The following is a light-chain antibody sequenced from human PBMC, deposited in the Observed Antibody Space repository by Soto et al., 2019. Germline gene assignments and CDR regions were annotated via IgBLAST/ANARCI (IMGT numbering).Light chain of an antibody. Sequence: QSVLTQPPSASGTPGQRVTISCSGSSSNIASNTVNWYQQLPGTAPKLLIYNNNPRPSGVLARFSGSKSGTSASLAISGLQSEDEADYYCSAWDDSLNGPLFGGGTKLTVL. CDR1: SSNIASNT. J-gene: IGLJ2*01. CDR2: NNN. CDR3: SAWDDSLNGPL. V-gene: IGLV1-44*01.